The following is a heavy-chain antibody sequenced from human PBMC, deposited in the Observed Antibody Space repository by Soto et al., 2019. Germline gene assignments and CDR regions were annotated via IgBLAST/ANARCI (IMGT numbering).Heavy chain of an antibody. V-gene: IGHV1-3*01. J-gene: IGHJ4*02. Sequence: QVQLVQSGAEVKKPGASVKVSCKASGYTFTNYAMHWVRQAPGQRLEWMGWINAGNGNTKYSQKFQDRVTITRDTSVSTAYMELSSVTSEDTAVYYCARDSHGCDYWGQGTLVTVSS. CDR3: ARDSHGCDY. D-gene: IGHD6-19*01. CDR2: INAGNGNT. CDR1: GYTFTNYA.